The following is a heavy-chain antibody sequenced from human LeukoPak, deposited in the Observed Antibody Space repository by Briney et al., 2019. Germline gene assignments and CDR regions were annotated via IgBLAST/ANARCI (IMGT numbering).Heavy chain of an antibody. CDR1: GGSFSGYY. V-gene: IGHV4-34*01. CDR3: ARRVEY. CDR2: ISHSGST. Sequence: SETLSLTCAVYGGSFSGYYWSWIRQPPGKGLEWIGEISHSGSTNYNPSLKSRVTISVDTSKNQFSLKLSSVTAADTAVYYCARRVEYWGQGTLVTVSS. J-gene: IGHJ4*02. D-gene: IGHD2-15*01.